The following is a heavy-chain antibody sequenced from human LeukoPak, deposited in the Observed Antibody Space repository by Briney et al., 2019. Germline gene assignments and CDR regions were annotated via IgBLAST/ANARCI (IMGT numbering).Heavy chain of an antibody. J-gene: IGHJ6*02. Sequence: SGTLSLTCGVSGGSITSTNWWSWVRQPPGQGLEWIGEVSLSGLTNYNPSLSSRIIMALDTSKNHLSLHLTSVTAADTAVYYCARGGIASAYGSINYHHYGLDVWGQGTTVTVSS. CDR3: ARGGIASAYGSINYHHYGLDV. V-gene: IGHV4-4*02. CDR2: VSLSGLT. CDR1: GGSITSTNW. D-gene: IGHD6-13*01.